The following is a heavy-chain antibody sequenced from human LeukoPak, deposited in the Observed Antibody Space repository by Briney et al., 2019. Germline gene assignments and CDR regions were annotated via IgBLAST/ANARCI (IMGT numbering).Heavy chain of an antibody. Sequence: GESLKISCKGSGYSFTNYWIGWVRQMPGKGLEWMGIIYPGDSDTRYSPSFRGQVAISADKSLSTAYLQWSRLKASDTAMYYCARSVGSYLPRYVDVGGQGTTVTVSS. D-gene: IGHD1-26*01. V-gene: IGHV5-51*01. CDR3: ARSVGSYLPRYVDV. J-gene: IGHJ6*02. CDR2: IYPGDSDT. CDR1: GYSFTNYW.